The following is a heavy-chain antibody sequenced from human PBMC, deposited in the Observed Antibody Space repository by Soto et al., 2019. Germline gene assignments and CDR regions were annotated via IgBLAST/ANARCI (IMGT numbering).Heavy chain of an antibody. Sequence: SETLSLTCNVSGFAISRGYYWSWVRQTPGKGLEWIGSIYPSVSSYHNPSLETRLTLSIDTSKNQFTLKLASVTAADTALYYCAREKVGTTFFDNWGQGTQVTVSS. CDR3: AREKVGTTFFDN. CDR2: IYPSVSS. J-gene: IGHJ4*02. D-gene: IGHD1-1*01. CDR1: GFAISRGYY. V-gene: IGHV4-38-2*02.